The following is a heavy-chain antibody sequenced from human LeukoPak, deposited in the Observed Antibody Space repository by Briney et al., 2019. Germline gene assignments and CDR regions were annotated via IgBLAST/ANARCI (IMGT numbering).Heavy chain of an antibody. CDR3: ARDSIAAAHCFDY. V-gene: IGHV1-2*02. J-gene: IGHJ4*02. D-gene: IGHD6-13*01. Sequence: ASVKVSCKASGYTFTGYYIHWVRQPPGQGLEWMGWINPNSGGTDYAQKFQGRVTMTRDTSISTAYMELSRLRSDDTAVYYCARDSIAAAHCFDYWGQGTLVTVSS. CDR1: GYTFTGYY. CDR2: INPNSGGT.